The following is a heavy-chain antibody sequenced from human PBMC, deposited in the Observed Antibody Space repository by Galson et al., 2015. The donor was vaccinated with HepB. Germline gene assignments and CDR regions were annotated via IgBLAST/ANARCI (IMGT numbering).Heavy chain of an antibody. CDR2: IKQDGSEK. Sequence: SLRLSCAASGFTFSRYWMSWVRQAPGKGLEWVANIKQDGSEKNYVDSVKGRFTISRDNAKNSQYLQMNSLRVEDTAVYYCVRSHGDYWAQGTLVTVSS. CDR1: GFTFSRYW. CDR3: VRSHGDY. J-gene: IGHJ4*02. V-gene: IGHV3-7*01.